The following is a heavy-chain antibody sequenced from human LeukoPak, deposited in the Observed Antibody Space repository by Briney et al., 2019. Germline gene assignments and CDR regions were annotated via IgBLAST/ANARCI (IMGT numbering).Heavy chain of an antibody. D-gene: IGHD4-17*01. CDR2: ISLSGSTI. J-gene: IGHJ4*02. V-gene: IGHV3-11*04. CDR3: ASERHDYGDLTDY. Sequence: PGGSLRLSCAASGFTFSDYYMNWIRQAPGKGLEWVSYISLSGSTISYADSVKGRFTISRDNAKNSLYLQMNSLRAEDTAVYYCASERHDYGDLTDYWGQGTLVTVSS. CDR1: GFTFSDYY.